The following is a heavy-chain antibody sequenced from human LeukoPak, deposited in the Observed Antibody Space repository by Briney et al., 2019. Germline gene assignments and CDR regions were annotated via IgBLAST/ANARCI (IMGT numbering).Heavy chain of an antibody. D-gene: IGHD4-17*01. V-gene: IGHV1-18*01. Sequence: ASVKVSCKASGYPFGNFGLTWVRQAPGQGLEWMGWISAYNGNTHYAQKFRDRLTMTTDTSTTTAYLELRSLKSDDTAVYYCARDRLGGDLTGESLYWGQGTLVTVSS. CDR2: ISAYNGNT. CDR3: ARDRLGGDLTGESLY. CDR1: GYPFGNFG. J-gene: IGHJ4*02.